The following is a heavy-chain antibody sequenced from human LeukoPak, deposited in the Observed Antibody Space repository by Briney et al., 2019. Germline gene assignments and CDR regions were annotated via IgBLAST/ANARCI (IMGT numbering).Heavy chain of an antibody. V-gene: IGHV3-23*01. Sequence: GGSLRLSCAASGFSFSSYALSWVRQAPGKGLEWVSAISGSGGSTYYADSVRGRFTISRDNSKNTLFLQMNSLRSEDTAVYYCAKVLSAYGYGSLDYWGQGTLVTVSS. CDR2: ISGSGGST. CDR3: AKVLSAYGYGSLDY. D-gene: IGHD3-10*01. CDR1: GFSFSSYA. J-gene: IGHJ4*02.